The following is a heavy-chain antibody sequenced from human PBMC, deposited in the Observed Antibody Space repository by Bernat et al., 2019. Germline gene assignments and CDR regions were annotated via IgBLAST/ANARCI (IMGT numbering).Heavy chain of an antibody. V-gene: IGHV3-15*01. CDR2: IKSKTDGGTT. J-gene: IGHJ4*02. CDR3: TTDPPELYDYGDYYFDY. CDR1: GFTFSNAW. Sequence: EVQLVESGGGLVKPGGSLRLSCAASGFTFSNAWMSWVRQAPGKGLEWVGRIKSKTDGGTTDYAAPVKGRFTISSDDSKNTLYLQMNSLKTEDTAVYYCTTDPPELYDYGDYYFDYWGQGTLVTVSS. D-gene: IGHD4-17*01.